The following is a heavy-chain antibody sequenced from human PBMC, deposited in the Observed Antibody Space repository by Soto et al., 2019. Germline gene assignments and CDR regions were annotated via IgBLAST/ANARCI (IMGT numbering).Heavy chain of an antibody. J-gene: IGHJ6*02. Sequence: EVQLVESGGGLVKPGGSLRLSCAASGFTYSSYSMNWVRQAPGKGLEWVSSISSSSSYIYYADSVKGRFTISRDNAKNSLYLQMNSLRAEDTAVYYCARVLDYYDPYYYYGMDVRGQGTTVTVSS. V-gene: IGHV3-21*01. D-gene: IGHD3-22*01. CDR1: GFTYSSYS. CDR3: ARVLDYYDPYYYYGMDV. CDR2: ISSSSSYI.